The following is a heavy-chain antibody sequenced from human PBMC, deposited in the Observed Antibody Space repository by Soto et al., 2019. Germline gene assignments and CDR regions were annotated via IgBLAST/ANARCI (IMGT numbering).Heavy chain of an antibody. V-gene: IGHV4-31*03. J-gene: IGHJ3*02. CDR3: IRWSAPAHAFDI. CDR1: GGSISSGGYY. Sequence: QVHLQESGPGLVKPSQTLSLTCTVSGGSISSGGYYWSWIRQHPGKGLEWIGYIYYSGSTYYNPSLKSRVTISVDTSKNQFSLKLSSVTAADTAVYYCIRWSAPAHAFDIWCQGTMVTVSS. D-gene: IGHD3-3*01. CDR2: IYYSGST.